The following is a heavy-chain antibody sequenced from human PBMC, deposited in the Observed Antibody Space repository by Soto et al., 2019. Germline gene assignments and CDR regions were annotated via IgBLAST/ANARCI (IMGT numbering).Heavy chain of an antibody. Sequence: SVKVSCKASGGTFGSDAITWVRQAPGQGLEWVGRIIPIFGTTNYAQNLQGRVTISADKSTLTSYMELRSLTSDDTALYYCARDRTDSGYYTNWLDPWGQGTQVTVSS. CDR1: GGTFGSDA. D-gene: IGHD3-22*01. CDR3: ARDRTDSGYYTNWLDP. J-gene: IGHJ5*02. V-gene: IGHV1-69*06. CDR2: IIPIFGTT.